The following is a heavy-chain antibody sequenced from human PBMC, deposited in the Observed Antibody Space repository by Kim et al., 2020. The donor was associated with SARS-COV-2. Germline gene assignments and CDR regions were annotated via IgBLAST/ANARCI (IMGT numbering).Heavy chain of an antibody. J-gene: IGHJ4*02. CDR1: GGTFSNHA. Sequence: SVKVSCKASGGTFSNHAITWVRQAPGQGLEWMGGIIPIFGTTNYAQKFQGTITITADESTSTAYMELSSLRSEDTAIYYCARGPQSYGDYKYFDYWGQGTLVTVSS. CDR2: IIPIFGTT. CDR3: ARGPQSYGDYKYFDY. D-gene: IGHD4-17*01. V-gene: IGHV1-69*13.